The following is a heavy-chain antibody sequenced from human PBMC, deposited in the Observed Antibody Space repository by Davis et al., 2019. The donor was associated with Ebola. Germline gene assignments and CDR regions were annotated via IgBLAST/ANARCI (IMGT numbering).Heavy chain of an antibody. CDR1: GYTFTNYD. V-gene: IGHV1-8*01. D-gene: IGHD4-17*01. Sequence: ASVKVSCKATGYTFTNYDINWVRQATGQGLEWMGWMNPSSTNTDYAQKFQGWVTMTRDTSISTAYMELSRLRSDDTAVYYCARVSGDYTTFDYWGQGTLVTVSS. J-gene: IGHJ4*02. CDR2: MNPSSTNT. CDR3: ARVSGDYTTFDY.